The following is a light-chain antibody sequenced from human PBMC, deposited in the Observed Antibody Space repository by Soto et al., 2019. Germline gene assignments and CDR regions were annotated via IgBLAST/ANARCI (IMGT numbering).Light chain of an antibody. J-gene: IGKJ1*01. V-gene: IGKV3D-15*02. CDR2: DAS. Sequence: EIVMTQSPATLSVSPWERATLSCRASQSGSSYLAWYQQKPGQAPRLLIYDASNRATGIPARFSGSGSGTDFTLTITRLEPEDFAVYYCHQYDNSPWTFGQGTKVDIK. CDR1: QSGSSY. CDR3: HQYDNSPWT.